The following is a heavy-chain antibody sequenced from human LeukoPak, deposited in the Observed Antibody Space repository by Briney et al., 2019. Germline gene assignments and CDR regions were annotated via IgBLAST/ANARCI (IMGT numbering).Heavy chain of an antibody. CDR1: GFTFSNYA. CDR2: IRSSGDNT. CDR3: AKDGRYYFGSGSYPFDS. D-gene: IGHD3-10*01. Sequence: PGGSLRLSCAASGFTFSNYAMSWVRQAPGKGLEWVSAIRSSGDNTYYADSVRGRFTISRDNSKDTLYLQMNNLRAVDTAMYYCAKDGRYYFGSGSYPFDSWGQGTRVTVPS. V-gene: IGHV3-23*01. J-gene: IGHJ5*01.